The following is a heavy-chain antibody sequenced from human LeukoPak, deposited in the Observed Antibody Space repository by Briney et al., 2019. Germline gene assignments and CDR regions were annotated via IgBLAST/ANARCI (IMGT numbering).Heavy chain of an antibody. V-gene: IGHV4-59*01. D-gene: IGHD3-22*01. CDR2: IYYSGST. CDR3: ARAPYYYDSSGRYYYGMDV. J-gene: IGHJ6*02. CDR1: GGSISSYY. Sequence: PSETLSLTCTVSGGSISSYYWSRIRQPPGKGLEWIGYIYYSGSTNYNPSLKSRVTISVDTSKNQFSLKLSSVTAADTAVYYCARAPYYYDSSGRYYYGMDVWGQGTTVTVSS.